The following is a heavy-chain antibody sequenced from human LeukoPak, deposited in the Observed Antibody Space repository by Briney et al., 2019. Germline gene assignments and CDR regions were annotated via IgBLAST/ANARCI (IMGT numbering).Heavy chain of an antibody. CDR1: GGSISSYY. V-gene: IGHV4-59*01. D-gene: IGHD5-18*01. J-gene: IGHJ4*02. CDR2: IYYSGST. Sequence: SETLSLTCTVSGGSISSYYWSWIRQPPGKGLEWIGYIYYSGSTNYNPPLKSRVTISLDTSKNQFSLKLSSVTAADTAVYYCARAQGYSYGNEFDYWGQGTLVTVSS. CDR3: ARAQGYSYGNEFDY.